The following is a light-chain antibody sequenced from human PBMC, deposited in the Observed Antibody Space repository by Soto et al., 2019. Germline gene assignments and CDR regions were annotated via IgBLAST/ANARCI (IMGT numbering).Light chain of an antibody. Sequence: EIVLTQSPATLSLSPGERATLSCRASQSVSSYLAWYQQKPGQAPRLLIYDASNRATGFPARFSGSGYGTDFTLTISSLEPEDFAVYYCQQRSNWPLTFGGGTKVEIK. V-gene: IGKV3-11*01. J-gene: IGKJ4*01. CDR2: DAS. CDR3: QQRSNWPLT. CDR1: QSVSSY.